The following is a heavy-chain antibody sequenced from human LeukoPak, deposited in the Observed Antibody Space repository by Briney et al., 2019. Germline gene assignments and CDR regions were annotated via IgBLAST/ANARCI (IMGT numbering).Heavy chain of an antibody. Sequence: ASVKVSCKASGGTFSSYAISWVRQAPGQGLEWMGGIIPIFGTANYAQKFQGRVTVTADESTSTAYMELSSLRSEDTAVYYCARGLSGINDYWGQGTLVTVSS. V-gene: IGHV1-69*01. J-gene: IGHJ4*02. CDR2: IIPIFGTA. CDR3: ARGLSGINDY. D-gene: IGHD2-2*01. CDR1: GGTFSSYA.